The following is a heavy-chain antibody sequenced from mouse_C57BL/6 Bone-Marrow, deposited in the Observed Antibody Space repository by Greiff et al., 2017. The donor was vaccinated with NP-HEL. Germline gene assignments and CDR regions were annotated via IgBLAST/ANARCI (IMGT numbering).Heavy chain of an antibody. CDR2: IYPGDGDT. D-gene: IGHD3-1*01. J-gene: IGHJ4*01. Sequence: QVQLKESGPELVKPGASVKISCKASGYAFSSSWMNWVKQRPGKGLEWIGRIYPGDGDTNYNGKFKGKATLTADKSSSTAYMQLSSLTSEDSAVYFCARGLPYAMDYWGQGTSVTVSS. CDR3: ARGLPYAMDY. V-gene: IGHV1-82*01. CDR1: GYAFSSSW.